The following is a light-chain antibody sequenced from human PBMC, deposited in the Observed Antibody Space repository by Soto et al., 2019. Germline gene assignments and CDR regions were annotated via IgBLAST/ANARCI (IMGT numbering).Light chain of an antibody. Sequence: ESEMTQSLATLSVSLGQRAILSCRAGQRVGSNLAGYQQKPGQAPRLLIVGASSRATGVPARFSGSGSGTEFTLTINSLQSEDFAVYFCQQYDNLPLTFGPGTKVDIK. CDR3: QQYDNLPLT. J-gene: IGKJ3*01. V-gene: IGKV3-15*01. CDR1: QRVGSN. CDR2: GAS.